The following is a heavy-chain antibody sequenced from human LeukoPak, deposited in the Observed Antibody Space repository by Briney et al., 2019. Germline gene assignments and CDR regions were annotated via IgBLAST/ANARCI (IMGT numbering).Heavy chain of an antibody. Sequence: SGTLSLTCAVSGGSISSVKWWSWVRQPPEKALEWIGEIFHSGSTNYNPSLKSRVTISVDKSKNQFSLKLSSVTAADTAVYYCASKRWEVTNWFEPWGQGTLVTVSS. J-gene: IGHJ5*02. CDR3: ASKRWEVTNWFEP. D-gene: IGHD1-26*01. V-gene: IGHV4-4*02. CDR1: GGSISSVKW. CDR2: IFHSGST.